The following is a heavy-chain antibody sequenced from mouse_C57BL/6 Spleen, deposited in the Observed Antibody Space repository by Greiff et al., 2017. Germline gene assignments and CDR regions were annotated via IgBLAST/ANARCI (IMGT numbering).Heavy chain of an antibody. Sequence: VKLMESGAELVRPGASVTLSCKASGYTFTDYEMHWVKQTPVHGLEWIGAIDPETGGTAYNQKFKGKAILTADKSSSTAYMELRSLTSEDSAVYYCTIDSSGSGRAMDYWGQGTSVTVSS. CDR3: TIDSSGSGRAMDY. CDR1: GYTFTDYE. CDR2: IDPETGGT. D-gene: IGHD3-2*02. V-gene: IGHV1-15*01. J-gene: IGHJ4*01.